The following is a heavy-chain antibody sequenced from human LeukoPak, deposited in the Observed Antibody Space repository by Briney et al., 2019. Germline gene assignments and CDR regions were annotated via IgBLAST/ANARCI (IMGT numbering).Heavy chain of an antibody. J-gene: IGHJ6*02. CDR1: GGSIGNYY. V-gene: IGHV4-59*01. CDR3: AREDPQTTVPEGLDV. Sequence: SETLSLTCTVSGGSIGNYYWSWLRQPPAKGMEWIGYIYFSGTTNINPSLKSRVTISVDMSKNQFSLKLSSVTAADTAVYYCAREDPQTTVPEGLDVWGQGTTVTVSS. D-gene: IGHD4-17*01. CDR2: IYFSGTT.